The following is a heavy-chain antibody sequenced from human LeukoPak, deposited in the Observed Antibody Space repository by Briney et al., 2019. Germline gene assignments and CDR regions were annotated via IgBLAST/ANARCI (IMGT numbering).Heavy chain of an antibody. CDR2: ISGSGGST. CDR1: GFTFSSYA. J-gene: IGHJ3*02. CDR3: ARGSSGFVNGLDI. V-gene: IGHV3-23*01. D-gene: IGHD3-22*01. Sequence: PGGSLRLSCAASGFTFSSYAMSWVRQAPGKGLEWVSAISGSGGSTYYADSVKGRFTISRDNSKNTLYLQMNSLRAEDTAVYSCARGSSGFVNGLDIWGQGTRVTVSS.